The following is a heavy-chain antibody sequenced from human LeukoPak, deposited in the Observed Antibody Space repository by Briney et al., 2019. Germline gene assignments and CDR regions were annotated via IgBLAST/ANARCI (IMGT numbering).Heavy chain of an antibody. J-gene: IGHJ4*02. V-gene: IGHV3-23*01. D-gene: IGHD7-27*01. CDR1: GFNFSSYT. CDR2: ITTSDGNT. CDR3: AKDGGLWVSAHWGDS. Sequence: GSLRLSCAGSGFNFSSYTMGWVRQAPGEGLGWGSTITTSDGNTYYADSVKGRFTVSRDNSKNTLFLQMNSLRAEDTAVYYCAKDGGLWVSAHWGDSWGRGTLVTVSS.